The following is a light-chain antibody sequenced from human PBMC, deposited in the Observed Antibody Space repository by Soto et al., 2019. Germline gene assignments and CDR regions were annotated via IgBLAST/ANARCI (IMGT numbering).Light chain of an antibody. Sequence: EIVMTQSPATLSVSPGERVTLSCRASQSLTSNLAWYQHKPGQSPRLLIYGASARATGIPARFSGSGSGAEYTLTISSLQSEDFAVYYCQQYDKWPRTFGQGPKVDIK. CDR3: QQYDKWPRT. J-gene: IGKJ1*01. CDR1: QSLTSN. CDR2: GAS. V-gene: IGKV3-15*01.